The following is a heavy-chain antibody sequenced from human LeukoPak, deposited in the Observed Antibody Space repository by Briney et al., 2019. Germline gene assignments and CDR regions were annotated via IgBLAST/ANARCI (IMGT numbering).Heavy chain of an antibody. CDR1: GFTFSSYW. CDR3: AKGRAYCGGDCYSFDY. CDR2: IKQDGSEK. V-gene: IGHV3-7*01. Sequence: GGSLRLSCAASGFTFSSYWMSWVRQAPGKGLEWVANIKQDGSEKYYVDSVKGRFTISRDNAKNSLYLQMNSLRAEDTAVYYCAKGRAYCGGDCYSFDYWGQGTLVTVSS. J-gene: IGHJ4*02. D-gene: IGHD2-21*02.